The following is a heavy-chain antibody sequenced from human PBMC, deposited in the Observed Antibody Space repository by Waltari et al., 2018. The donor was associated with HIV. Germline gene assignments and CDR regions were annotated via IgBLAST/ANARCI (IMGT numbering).Heavy chain of an antibody. CDR3: AKDTRYSSSWYHFDY. CDR2: ISWNSGSI. D-gene: IGHD6-13*01. Sequence: EVQLVESGGGLVQPGRSLRLSCEASGFTFDDYAMHGVRQAPGKGLEWVSGISWNSGSIGYADSVKGRFTISRDNAKNSLYLQMNSLRAEDTALYYCAKDTRYSSSWYHFDYWGQGTLVTVSS. CDR1: GFTFDDYA. V-gene: IGHV3-9*01. J-gene: IGHJ4*02.